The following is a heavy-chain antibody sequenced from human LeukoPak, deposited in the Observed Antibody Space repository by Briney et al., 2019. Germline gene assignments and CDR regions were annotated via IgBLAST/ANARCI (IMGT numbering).Heavy chain of an antibody. CDR1: GGSISSSSYY. CDR2: IYYSGST. Sequence: SETLSLTCTVSGGSISSSSYYWGWIRQPPGKGLEWIGSIYYSGSTYYNPSLKSRVTISVDTSKNQFSLKLSSVTAADTAVYYCARLFFGDYAYYYYGMDVWGQGTTVTVSS. V-gene: IGHV4-39*01. J-gene: IGHJ6*02. D-gene: IGHD4-17*01. CDR3: ARLFFGDYAYYYYGMDV.